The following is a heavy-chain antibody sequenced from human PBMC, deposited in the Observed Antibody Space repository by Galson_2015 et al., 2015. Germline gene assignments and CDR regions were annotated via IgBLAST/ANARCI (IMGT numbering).Heavy chain of an antibody. Sequence: ETLSLTCTVSGGSINSFYWSWIRQPPGKGLEWIGNIYYKGNTKYNPSLESRVTISADTSKNQFSLRLNSVTAADTAVYYCARGPYFGALYYFDYWGQGTLVTVSS. CDR1: GGSINSFY. D-gene: IGHD4-17*01. J-gene: IGHJ4*02. CDR2: IYYKGNT. CDR3: ARGPYFGALYYFDY. V-gene: IGHV4-59*01.